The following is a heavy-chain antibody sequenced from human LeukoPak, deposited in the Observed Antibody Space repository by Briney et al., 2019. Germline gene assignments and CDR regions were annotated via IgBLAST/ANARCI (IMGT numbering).Heavy chain of an antibody. CDR3: AKGGGYGYGFPH. CDR1: GFTLSSYG. CDR2: IRYDGSNK. J-gene: IGHJ4*02. Sequence: PGGSLRLSCAASGFTLSSYGMHWVRQAPGKGLEWVAFIRYDGSNKYYADSVKGRFTISRDISKNTLFLQMNSLRGEDTAMYYCAKGGGYGYGFPHWGQGTLVTVSS. V-gene: IGHV3-30*02. D-gene: IGHD5-18*01.